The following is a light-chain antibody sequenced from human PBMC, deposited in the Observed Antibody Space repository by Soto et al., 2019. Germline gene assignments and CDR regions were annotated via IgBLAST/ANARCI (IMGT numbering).Light chain of an antibody. CDR2: SNT. CDR1: YIGSKS. Sequence: SYELTQPPSVSVAPGETATIACGGDYIGSKSVHWYQQKPGLAPLLVIYSNTGRPSGIPERFSGSNSGNTATLAISRVEAGDEADYYCHVWDSSSNHHVFGTGTKLTV. CDR3: HVWDSSSNHHV. V-gene: IGLV3-21*04. J-gene: IGLJ1*01.